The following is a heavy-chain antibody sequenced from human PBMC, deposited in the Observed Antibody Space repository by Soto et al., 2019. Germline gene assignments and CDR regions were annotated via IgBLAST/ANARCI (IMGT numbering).Heavy chain of an antibody. CDR3: VQSRCGGDCLEIYSSHAYNGLDV. Sequence: QVTLKESGPTLVKPTQTLTLTCTVSGLSLRTTGVVVGWVRQPPGKALEWLALLYWDDDQRYSPSLRSRLSIAKDISEKQVVLTMPNMDTVDTATYYCVQSRCGGDCLEIYSSHAYNGLDVWGQGTTVTVSS. J-gene: IGHJ6*02. V-gene: IGHV2-5*02. D-gene: IGHD2-21*02. CDR2: LYWDDDQ. CDR1: GLSLRTTGVV.